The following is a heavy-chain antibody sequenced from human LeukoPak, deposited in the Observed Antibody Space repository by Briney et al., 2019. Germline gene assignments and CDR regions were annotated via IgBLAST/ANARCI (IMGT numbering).Heavy chain of an antibody. V-gene: IGHV1-2*02. CDR3: ARWGIGDLRNTFDI. D-gene: IGHD3-10*01. CDR2: INPNSGGT. J-gene: IGHJ3*02. Sequence: ASVKVSCKASGYTFTGNYMYWVRQAPGQGLEWMGWINPNSGGTNYAQKFQGRVTMTRDTSNSTAYMEMSRLRSDDTAVYYCARWGIGDLRNTFDIWGHGTMVTVSS. CDR1: GYTFTGNY.